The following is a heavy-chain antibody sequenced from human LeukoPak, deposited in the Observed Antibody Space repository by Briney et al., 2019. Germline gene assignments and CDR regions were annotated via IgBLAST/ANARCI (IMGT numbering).Heavy chain of an antibody. J-gene: IGHJ3*02. Sequence: RGSLRLSCAASGFTFSSYGMHWVRQAPGKGLEWVAVISYDGSNKYYADSVKGRFTISRDNSKNTLYLQMNSLRAEDTAVYYCAKTGAYFDWSEGDDAFDIWGQGTMVTVSS. V-gene: IGHV3-30*18. CDR2: ISYDGSNK. CDR1: GFTFSSYG. D-gene: IGHD3-9*01. CDR3: AKTGAYFDWSEGDDAFDI.